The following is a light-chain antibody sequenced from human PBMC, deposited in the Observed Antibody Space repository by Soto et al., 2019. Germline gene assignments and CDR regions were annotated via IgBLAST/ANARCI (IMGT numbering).Light chain of an antibody. CDR2: DVT. Sequence: QSALTQPASVSGSPGQSITISCTGNSSDIGGNNYVSWYQQHPGKAPKLMIYDVTNRPSGVSNRFSGSKSGNTASLTISGLQDEDEADYYCSSYTTSSTLFGGGTKLTVL. V-gene: IGLV2-14*03. J-gene: IGLJ2*01. CDR1: SSDIGGNNY. CDR3: SSYTTSSTL.